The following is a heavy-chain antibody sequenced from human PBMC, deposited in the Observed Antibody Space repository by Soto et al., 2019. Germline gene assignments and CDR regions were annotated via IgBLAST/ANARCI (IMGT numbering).Heavy chain of an antibody. CDR2: ISYDGSNK. Sequence: QVQLVESGGGVVQPGRSLRLSCAASGFTFSSYAMHWVRQAPGKGLEWVAVISYDGSNKYYADSVKGRFTISRDNSKNTLYLQMNSLSAEDTAVYYCARGTEGSGWFYYYYGMDVWGQGTTVTVSS. CDR3: ARGTEGSGWFYYYYGMDV. CDR1: GFTFSSYA. J-gene: IGHJ6*02. D-gene: IGHD6-19*01. V-gene: IGHV3-30-3*01.